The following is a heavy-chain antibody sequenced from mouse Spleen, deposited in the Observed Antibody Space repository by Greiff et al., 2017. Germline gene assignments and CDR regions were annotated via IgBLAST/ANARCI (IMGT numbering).Heavy chain of an antibody. CDR1: GFNIKDDY. CDR2: IDPENGDT. CDR3: RGSYWYFDV. Sequence: VQLKESGAELVRPGASVKLSCTASGFNIKDDYMHWVKQRPEQGLEWIGWIDPENGDTEYASKFQGKATITADTSSNTAYLQLSSLTSEDTAVYYCRGSYWYFDVWGTGTTVTVSS. J-gene: IGHJ1*03. V-gene: IGHV14-4*01.